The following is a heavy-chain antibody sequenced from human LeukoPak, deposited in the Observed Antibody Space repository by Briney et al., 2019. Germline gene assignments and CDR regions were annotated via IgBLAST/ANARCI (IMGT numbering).Heavy chain of an antibody. J-gene: IGHJ4*02. CDR2: ISYDGSNK. V-gene: IGHV3-30*18. D-gene: IGHD2-15*01. CDR1: GFTFSSYG. CDR3: AKTPSPLSHDY. Sequence: GGSLRLSCAASGFTFSSYGMHWVRQAPGKGLEWVAVISYDGSNKYYADSVKGRFTISRDNSKNTLYLQMNSLRAEDTAVYYCAKTPSPLSHDYWGQGTLVTVSS.